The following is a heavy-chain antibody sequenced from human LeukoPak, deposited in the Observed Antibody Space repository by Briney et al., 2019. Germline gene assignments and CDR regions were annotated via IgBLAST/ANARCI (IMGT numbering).Heavy chain of an antibody. CDR2: ISSSGSTI. D-gene: IGHD6-13*01. J-gene: IGHJ4*02. Sequence: GGSLRLSCAASGFTFSSYEMNWVRQAPGKGLEWVSYISSSGSTIYYADSVKGRFTISRDNAKNSLYLQMNSLRAEDTAVYYCARDQVSRSSSWGAYDYWGQGTLVTVSS. V-gene: IGHV3-48*03. CDR3: ARDQVSRSSSWGAYDY. CDR1: GFTFSSYE.